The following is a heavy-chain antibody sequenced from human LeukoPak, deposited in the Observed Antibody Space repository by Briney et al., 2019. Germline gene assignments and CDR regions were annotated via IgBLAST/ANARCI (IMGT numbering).Heavy chain of an antibody. CDR2: ISSSGSTI. V-gene: IGHV3-11*04. CDR3: ARSPIGYYGSGSYWGAYFDY. Sequence: GSLRLSCAASGFTFSDYYMSWIRQAPGKGLEWVSYISSSGSTIYYADSVKGRFTISRDNAKNSLYLQMNSLRAEDTAVYYCARSPIGYYGSGSYWGAYFDYWGQGTLVTVSS. D-gene: IGHD3-10*01. CDR1: GFTFSDYY. J-gene: IGHJ4*02.